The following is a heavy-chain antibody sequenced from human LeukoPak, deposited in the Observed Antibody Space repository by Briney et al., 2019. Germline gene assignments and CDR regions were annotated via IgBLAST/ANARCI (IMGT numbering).Heavy chain of an antibody. V-gene: IGHV4-59*08. D-gene: IGHD2-15*01. CDR1: GGSPGSDY. CDR3: ARLSLHCSGGSCYRGAFDS. CDR2: VYYSGVT. J-gene: IGHJ4*02. Sequence: SETLSLTCSVSGGSPGSDYWSWIRQPPGKGLEWIAYVYYSGVTSYNPSLKSRVAISIDTSKHQFSLNLTSVSAADTAVYYCARLSLHCSGGSCYRGAFDSWGQGTLVTVSS.